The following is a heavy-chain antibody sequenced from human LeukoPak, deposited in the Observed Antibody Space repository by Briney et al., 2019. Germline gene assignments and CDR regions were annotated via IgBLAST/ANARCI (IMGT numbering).Heavy chain of an antibody. Sequence: GGALRLSCAASGFTFSSYAVSWVRQAPGKGLEWVSAISGGGGGTYYADSVKGRFTISRDNSKNTLYLQMNSLSTEDTAVYYCAKTTTGYSSGRYPGWPVDYWGQGTLVTVSS. J-gene: IGHJ4*02. CDR2: ISGGGGGT. CDR1: GFTFSSYA. V-gene: IGHV3-23*01. D-gene: IGHD6-19*01. CDR3: AKTTTGYSSGRYPGWPVDY.